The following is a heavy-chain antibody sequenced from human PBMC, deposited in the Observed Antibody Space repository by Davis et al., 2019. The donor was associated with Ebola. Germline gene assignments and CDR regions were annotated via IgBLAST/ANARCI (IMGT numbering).Heavy chain of an antibody. J-gene: IGHJ4*02. CDR3: ARVGGLGQLLDY. CDR2: MNPNSGNT. Sequence: ASVKVSCKASGGTFSSYDINWVRQATGQGLEWMGWMNPNSGNTGYAQKFQGRVTITRNTSISTAYMELSSLRSEDTAVYYCARVGGLGQLLDYWGQGTLVTVSS. D-gene: IGHD1-26*01. CDR1: GGTFSSYD. V-gene: IGHV1-8*03.